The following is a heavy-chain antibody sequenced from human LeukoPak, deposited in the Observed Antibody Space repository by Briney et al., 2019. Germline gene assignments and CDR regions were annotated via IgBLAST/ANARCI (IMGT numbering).Heavy chain of an antibody. V-gene: IGHV1-24*01. CDR2: FDPEDGET. Sequence: GASVKVSCKVSGYTLTELSMHWVRQAPGKGLEWMGGFDPEDGETIYAQKFQGRVTMTEDTSTDTAYMELSSLRSEDTAVYYCATSYYYDSSGYVSFDYWGQGTLVTVSS. CDR1: GYTLTELS. D-gene: IGHD3-22*01. CDR3: ATSYYYDSSGYVSFDY. J-gene: IGHJ4*02.